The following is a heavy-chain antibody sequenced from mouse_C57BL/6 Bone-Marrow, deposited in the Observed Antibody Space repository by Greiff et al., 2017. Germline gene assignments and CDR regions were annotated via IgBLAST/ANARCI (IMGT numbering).Heavy chain of an antibody. CDR1: GFTFSDYG. CDR3: AREGLQTWFGY. J-gene: IGHJ3*01. CDR2: ISSGSSTI. Sequence: DVQLVESGGGLVKPGGSLKLSCAASGFTFSDYGMHWVRQAPEKGLEWVAYISSGSSTIYYADTVKGRFTISKDNTKNTLFLQMTSQESEDTDMYYCAREGLQTWFGYWGQRTLVTVSA. D-gene: IGHD2-2*01. V-gene: IGHV5-17*01.